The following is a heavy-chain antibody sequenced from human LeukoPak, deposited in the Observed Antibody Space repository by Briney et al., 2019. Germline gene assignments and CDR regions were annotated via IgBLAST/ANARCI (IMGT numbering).Heavy chain of an antibody. Sequence: SQTLSLTCTVSGGSISSGDYYWSWIRQPPGKGLEWIGYIYYSGSTSYDPSLKSRLTISVDTSKNQFSLKLSSVTAADTAVYYCALFPGEGDPFDIWGQGTMVTVSS. J-gene: IGHJ3*02. D-gene: IGHD3-16*01. CDR2: IYYSGST. V-gene: IGHV4-30-4*01. CDR1: GGSISSGDYY. CDR3: ALFPGEGDPFDI.